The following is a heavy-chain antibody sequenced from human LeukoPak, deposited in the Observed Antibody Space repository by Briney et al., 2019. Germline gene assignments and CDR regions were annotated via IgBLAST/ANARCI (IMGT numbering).Heavy chain of an antibody. CDR1: GITLSSCG. CDR3: TKGLPNWGNFDY. V-gene: IGHV3-30*02. CDR2: TRPDQSGE. D-gene: IGHD3-16*01. Sequence: GGSLRLSCTVSGITLSSCGMHWVRQAPGKGLEWVAFTRPDQSGEYYADSVRGRFTISRDNSKNMIYLQMYSLRLEDSARYYCTKGLPNWGNFDYWGLGTLVTVSS. J-gene: IGHJ4*02.